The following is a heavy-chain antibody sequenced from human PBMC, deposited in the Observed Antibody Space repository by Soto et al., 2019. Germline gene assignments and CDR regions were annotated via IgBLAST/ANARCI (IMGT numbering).Heavy chain of an antibody. D-gene: IGHD3-10*01. CDR2: IIPIFGIA. J-gene: IGHJ6*02. CDR1: GCTFSTDA. Sequence: GASVKVSCKASGCTFSTDAISWVRKAPGQGLEWMGGIIPIFGIANYAQKFQGRVTITADESTSTAYMELSSLRSEDTAVYYCARSSYYYGSGPSLAYYYYYGMDVWG. CDR3: ARSSYYYGSGPSLAYYYYYGMDV. V-gene: IGHV1-69*13.